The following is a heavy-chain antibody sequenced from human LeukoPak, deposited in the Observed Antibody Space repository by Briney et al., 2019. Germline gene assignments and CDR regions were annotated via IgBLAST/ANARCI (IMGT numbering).Heavy chain of an antibody. Sequence: GGSLRLSCAAPGFTFSSYAMSWVRQAPGKGLEWVSAISGSGGSTYYADPVKGRFTISRDNSKNTLYLQMNSLRAEDTAVYYCAKEVAGSGSYPEGFDYWGQGTLVTVSS. J-gene: IGHJ4*02. D-gene: IGHD3-10*01. V-gene: IGHV3-23*01. CDR2: ISGSGGST. CDR1: GFTFSSYA. CDR3: AKEVAGSGSYPEGFDY.